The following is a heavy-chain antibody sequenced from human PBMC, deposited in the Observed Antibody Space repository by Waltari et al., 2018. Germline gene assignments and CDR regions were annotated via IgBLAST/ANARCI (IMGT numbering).Heavy chain of an antibody. V-gene: IGHV4-38-2*02. Sequence: LQESGPSVIKASETLSLTCTVTGSSIRDGYFWGWVRQPPTKELEWIGSIFHSGETYYNPSLGGRVALSVDTSKEHISLTLVSVTAADTAVYCCVRVIVNPGRFDPWGPGHLVSVST. CDR3: VRVIVNPGRFDP. J-gene: IGHJ5*02. D-gene: IGHD3-16*02. CDR2: IFHSGET. CDR1: GSSIRDGYF.